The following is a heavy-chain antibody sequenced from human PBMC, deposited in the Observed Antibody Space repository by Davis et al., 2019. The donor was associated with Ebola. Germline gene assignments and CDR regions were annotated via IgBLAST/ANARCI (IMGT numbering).Heavy chain of an antibody. CDR1: GFTFSPYA. D-gene: IGHD2-21*01. Sequence: GESLKIFCAASGFTFSPYAMSWVSHALGKGLVWASVISGNGDRTYYADSVNGRFTISRDNGKNSVYLQMNSLKDEDTAIYYSARDIAMGVWGQGTTVTVSS. V-gene: IGHV3-23*01. J-gene: IGHJ6*02. CDR3: ARDIAMGV. CDR2: ISGNGDRT.